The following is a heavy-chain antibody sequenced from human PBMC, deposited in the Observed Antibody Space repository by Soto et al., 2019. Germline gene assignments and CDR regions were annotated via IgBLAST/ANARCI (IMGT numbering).Heavy chain of an antibody. J-gene: IGHJ4*02. Sequence: GGSLRLSCTASGFTFSSYAMSWVRQAPGKGLEWVSAISGSGGSTYYADSVKGRFTISRDNSKNTLYLQMNSLRAEDTAVYYCAKYYSSSWYGFDYWGQGTLVTVSS. V-gene: IGHV3-23*01. CDR2: ISGSGGST. CDR3: AKYYSSSWYGFDY. CDR1: GFTFSSYA. D-gene: IGHD6-13*01.